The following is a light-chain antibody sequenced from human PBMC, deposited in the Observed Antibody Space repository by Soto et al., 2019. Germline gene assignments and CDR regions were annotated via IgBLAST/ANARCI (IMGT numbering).Light chain of an antibody. CDR2: DAS. J-gene: IGKJ5*01. V-gene: IGKV3-11*01. CDR1: QSVSSY. CDR3: QHRMNWPLT. Sequence: EIVLTQSPSTLSFSPLERATLSCSASQSVSSYLLWYQQKPGQTPRLLIYDASNRATGIPARFSGSGSETDFTLTISSLEPEDFAVYYCQHRMNWPLTFGQGTRREIK.